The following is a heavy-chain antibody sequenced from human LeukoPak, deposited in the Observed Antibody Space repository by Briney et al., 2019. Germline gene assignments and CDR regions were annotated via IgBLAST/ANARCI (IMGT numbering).Heavy chain of an antibody. Sequence: GGSLRLSCAASGFTFSSYAMHWVRQAPGKGLEYVSAISSNGGSTYYANSVKGRFTISRDNSKNTLYLQMGSLRAEDTAVYYCARSYSSWSSYFDYWGQGTLVTVSS. CDR2: ISSNGGST. CDR3: ARSYSSWSSYFDY. D-gene: IGHD6-13*01. V-gene: IGHV3-64*01. J-gene: IGHJ4*02. CDR1: GFTFSSYA.